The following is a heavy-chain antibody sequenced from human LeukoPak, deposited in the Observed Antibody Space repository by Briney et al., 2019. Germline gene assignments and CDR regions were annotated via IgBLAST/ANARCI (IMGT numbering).Heavy chain of an antibody. Sequence: ALVKVSCKASGGTFNSYAISWVRQAPGQGLEWMGGIIPIFGTTNYARKFRGRVTLTADKSTRTAYMELSSLRSEDTAVYYCARASISAAGPGLIDYWGQGTLVTVSS. D-gene: IGHD6-13*01. J-gene: IGHJ4*02. CDR2: IIPIFGTT. V-gene: IGHV1-69*06. CDR1: GGTFNSYA. CDR3: ARASISAAGPGLIDY.